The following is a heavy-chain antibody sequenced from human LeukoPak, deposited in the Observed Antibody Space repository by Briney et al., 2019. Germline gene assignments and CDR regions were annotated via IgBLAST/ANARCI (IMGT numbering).Heavy chain of an antibody. V-gene: IGHV1-2*02. Sequence: GASVKVSCKASGYTFTCYYMHWVRQAPGQGLEWMGWINPNSGGTNYAQKFQGRVTMTKDTAYSTTYMELSRLRSDDTAVYYCARTVRYDFWSGYHLSYWGQGTLVTVSS. D-gene: IGHD3-3*01. CDR3: ARTVRYDFWSGYHLSY. CDR1: GYTFTCYY. J-gene: IGHJ4*02. CDR2: INPNSGGT.